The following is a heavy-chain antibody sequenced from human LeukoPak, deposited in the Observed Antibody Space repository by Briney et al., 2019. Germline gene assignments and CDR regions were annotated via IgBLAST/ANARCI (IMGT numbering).Heavy chain of an antibody. D-gene: IGHD2-15*01. CDR3: AGNRKFRFDP. CDR2: INQAGSGK. V-gene: IGHV3-7*01. CDR1: GFTFSDYW. Sequence: GGSLRLSCVASGFTFSDYWMSWVRQAPGRGLEWVANINQAGSGKYSVDSVRGRFTISRDNAKNSLYLQMNSLRAEDTAVYYCAGNRKFRFDPWGQGTLVTVSS. J-gene: IGHJ5*02.